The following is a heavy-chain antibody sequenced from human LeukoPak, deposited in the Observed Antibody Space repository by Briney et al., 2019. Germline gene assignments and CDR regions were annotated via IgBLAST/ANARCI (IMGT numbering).Heavy chain of an antibody. CDR3: ARESGSVTSEVDFDY. Sequence: GGSLRLSCAASGFSFTTYWMSWVRQAPGKGLEWVANIKQDGTEKYYVDSVKGRFTISRDNAKNSLYLQMNSLRAEDTAVYYCARESGSVTSEVDFDYWGQGTLVTVSS. D-gene: IGHD4-17*01. V-gene: IGHV3-7*01. CDR2: IKQDGTEK. J-gene: IGHJ4*02. CDR1: GFSFTTYW.